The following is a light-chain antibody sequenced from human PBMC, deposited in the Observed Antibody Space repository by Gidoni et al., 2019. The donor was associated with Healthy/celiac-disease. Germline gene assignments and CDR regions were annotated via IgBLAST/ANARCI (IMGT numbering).Light chain of an antibody. Sequence: DIQMTQSTSSLSASVGDRVTITCRASQSISSYLKWYQQKPGKDPKIMIYAASSLQSVVPSRFSGSGSGTDFTLTSSSLQPEDFETYYCQQSYSTPITVGQGTRLEIK. CDR2: AAS. J-gene: IGKJ5*01. CDR3: QQSYSTPIT. V-gene: IGKV1-39*01. CDR1: QSISSY.